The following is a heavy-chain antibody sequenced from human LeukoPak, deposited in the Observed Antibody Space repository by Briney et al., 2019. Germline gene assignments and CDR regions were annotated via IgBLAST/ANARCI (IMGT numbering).Heavy chain of an antibody. D-gene: IGHD2-15*01. CDR1: GYSISSGYY. Sequence: SETLSLTCTVSGYSISSGYYWGWIRQPPGKGLEWIGSIPHSGSTYYNPSLKSRVTISVDTSKNLFSLNMSSVTAADTAVYYCARLIYCSGGNCNLGYFDYWGQGTLVTVSS. V-gene: IGHV4-38-2*02. J-gene: IGHJ4*02. CDR2: IPHSGST. CDR3: ARLIYCSGGNCNLGYFDY.